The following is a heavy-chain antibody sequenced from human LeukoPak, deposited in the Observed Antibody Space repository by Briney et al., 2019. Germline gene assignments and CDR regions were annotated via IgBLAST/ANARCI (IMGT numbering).Heavy chain of an antibody. V-gene: IGHV3-21*01. CDR3: ARGGHAYYDSSGYRYYFDY. CDR2: ITSSSSYI. CDR1: GFTFSTYS. D-gene: IGHD3-22*01. J-gene: IGHJ4*02. Sequence: GGSLRLSCAASGFTFSTYSMNWVRQAPGKGLEWVSSITSSSSYIYYADSVKGRFTFSRDNAKNSLYLQMNSLRAEDTAVYYCARGGHAYYDSSGYRYYFDYWGQGTLVTVPS.